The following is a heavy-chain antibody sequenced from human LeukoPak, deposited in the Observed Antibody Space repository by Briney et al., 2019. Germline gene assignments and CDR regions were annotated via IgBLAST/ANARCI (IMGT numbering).Heavy chain of an antibody. CDR2: ISYDGSNK. J-gene: IGHJ3*02. CDR3: AREGYSSVGDAFDI. CDR1: GFTFSSYA. V-gene: IGHV3-30-3*01. Sequence: GGSLRLSCAASGFTFSSYAMHWVRQAPGKGLEWVAVISYDGSNKYYADSVKGRFTISRDNSKNTLYLQMNSLRAEDTAVYYCAREGYSSVGDAFDIWGQGTMVTVS. D-gene: IGHD6-19*01.